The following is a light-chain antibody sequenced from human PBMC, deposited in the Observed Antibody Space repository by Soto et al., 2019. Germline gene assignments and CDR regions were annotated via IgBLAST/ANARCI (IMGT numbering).Light chain of an antibody. CDR3: SSYTSSSTLWV. V-gene: IGLV2-14*01. CDR2: DVS. J-gene: IGLJ1*01. Sequence: QSALTQPASVSGSPGQSITISCTGTSSDVGGYNYVSWYQQHPGKAPKLMIYDVSNRPSGVSNRFSGCKSGNTASLTISGLQAEDEADYYCSSYTSSSTLWVFGTGTKLTVL. CDR1: SSDVGGYNY.